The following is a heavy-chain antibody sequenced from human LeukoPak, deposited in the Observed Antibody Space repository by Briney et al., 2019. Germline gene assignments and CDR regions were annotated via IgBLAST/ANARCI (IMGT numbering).Heavy chain of an antibody. CDR3: AKAPGAYGEHNNWFDP. D-gene: IGHD4-17*01. CDR2: MSYDGRIQ. Sequence: VGSLRLSCAASGFIFSRYGMHWVRRAPGKGLEWVSTMSYDGRIQYYADSVKGRFTISRDNSKNTLHLQMNSLKPEDTAVYSCAKAPGAYGEHNNWFDPWGQGTLVTVSS. CDR1: GFIFSRYG. J-gene: IGHJ5*02. V-gene: IGHV3-30*18.